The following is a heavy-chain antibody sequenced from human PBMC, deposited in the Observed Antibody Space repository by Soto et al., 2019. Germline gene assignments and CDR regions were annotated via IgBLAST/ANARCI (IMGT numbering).Heavy chain of an antibody. CDR1: GGTFSSYA. CDR3: ARGGIAAAGTSGYYYYYGMDV. J-gene: IGHJ6*02. Sequence: ASVKVSCKASGGTFSSYAISWVRQAPGQGLEWMGGIIPIFGTANYAQKFQGRVTITADESTSTAYMELSSLRSEDTAVYYCARGGIAAAGTSGYYYYYGMDVWGQGTTVTVSS. CDR2: IIPIFGTA. D-gene: IGHD6-13*01. V-gene: IGHV1-69*13.